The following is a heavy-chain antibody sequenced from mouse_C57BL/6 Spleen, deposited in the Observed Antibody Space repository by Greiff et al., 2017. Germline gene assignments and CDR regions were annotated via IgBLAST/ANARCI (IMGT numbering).Heavy chain of an antibody. V-gene: IGHV1-55*01. J-gene: IGHJ2*01. Sequence: VQLQQPGAELVKPGASVKMSCKASGYTFTSYWITWVKQRPGQGLEWIGDIYPGSGSTNYNEKFKSKATLTVDTSSSTAYMQLSSLTSEDSAVYYCARWGHDYGSSYEDYWGQGTTLTVSS. CDR3: ARWGHDYGSSYEDY. D-gene: IGHD1-1*01. CDR1: GYTFTSYW. CDR2: IYPGSGST.